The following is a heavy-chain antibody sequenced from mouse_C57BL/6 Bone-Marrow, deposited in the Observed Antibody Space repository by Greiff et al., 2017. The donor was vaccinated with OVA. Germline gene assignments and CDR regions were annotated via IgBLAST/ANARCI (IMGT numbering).Heavy chain of an antibody. Sequence: VQLQQSGAELVRPGASVKLSCKASGYTFTDYYINWVKQRPGQGLEWIARIYPGSGNTYYNEKFKGKATLTAEKSSSTAYMQLSSLTSEDSAVYFDAIGDYGVGHSFDYWGQGTTLTVSA. CDR1: GYTFTDYY. CDR3: AIGDYGVGHSFDY. J-gene: IGHJ2*01. V-gene: IGHV1-76*01. CDR2: IYPGSGNT. D-gene: IGHD2-4*01.